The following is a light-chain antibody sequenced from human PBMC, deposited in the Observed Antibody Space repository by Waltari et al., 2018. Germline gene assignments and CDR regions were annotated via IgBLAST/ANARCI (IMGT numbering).Light chain of an antibody. V-gene: IGLV2-23*02. CDR2: EVI. CDR1: TSSVGDYDL. Sequence: QSALTHPASVSGTPGQSITISCTRTTSSVGDYDLVLWYQHHPGKAPKLLICEVIKRPSGVSSRFSGSKSGSTASLIISGLQPDDEADYYCCSYAGRGTYVFGSGTKVTVL. CDR3: CSYAGRGTYV. J-gene: IGLJ1*01.